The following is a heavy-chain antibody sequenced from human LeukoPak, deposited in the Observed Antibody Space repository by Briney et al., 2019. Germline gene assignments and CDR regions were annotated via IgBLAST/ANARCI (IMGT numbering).Heavy chain of an antibody. Sequence: SETLSLTCTVSGGSISSGGYYCSWIRQPPGKGLEWVGYIRHSGNTYYNPSLKSRVTISADRSKNQFSLKLSSVTAADTAVYYCARSSIAARGADYWGQGTLVTVSS. J-gene: IGHJ4*02. CDR2: IRHSGNT. CDR1: GGSISSGGYY. V-gene: IGHV4-30-2*01. CDR3: ARSSIAARGADY. D-gene: IGHD6-6*01.